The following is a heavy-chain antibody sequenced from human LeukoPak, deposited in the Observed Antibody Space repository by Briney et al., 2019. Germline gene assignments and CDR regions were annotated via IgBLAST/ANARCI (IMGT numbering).Heavy chain of an antibody. D-gene: IGHD2-2*01. J-gene: IGHJ5*02. CDR2: IIPIFGTA. Sequence: ASVKVSCKASGGTSSSYAISWVRQAPGQGLEWMGRIIPIFGTANYAQKFQGRVTITTDESTSTAYMELSSLRSEDTAVYYCARDLGCSSTSCYFHWFDPWGQGTLVTVSS. V-gene: IGHV1-69*05. CDR3: ARDLGCSSTSCYFHWFDP. CDR1: GGTSSSYA.